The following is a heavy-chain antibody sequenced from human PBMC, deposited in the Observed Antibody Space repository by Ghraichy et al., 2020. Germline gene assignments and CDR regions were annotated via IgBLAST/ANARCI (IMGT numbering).Heavy chain of an antibody. D-gene: IGHD3-10*01. CDR2: IYYSGST. Sequence: ESLNISCTVSGGSISSYYWSWIRQPPGKGLEWIGYIYYSGSTNYNPSLKSRVTISVDTSKNQFSLKLSSVTAADTAVYYCAREGVWFREPRKQYNWFDPWGQGTLVTVSS. CDR3: AREGVWFREPRKQYNWFDP. J-gene: IGHJ5*02. CDR1: GGSISSYY. V-gene: IGHV4-59*01.